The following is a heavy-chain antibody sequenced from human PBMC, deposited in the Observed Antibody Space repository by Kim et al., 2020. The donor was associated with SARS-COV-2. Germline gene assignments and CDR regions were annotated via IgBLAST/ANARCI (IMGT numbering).Heavy chain of an antibody. CDR2: IIPIFGTA. Sequence: SVKVSCKASGGTFSSYAISWVRQAPGQGLEWMGGIIPIFGTANYAQKFQGRVTITADESTSTAYMELSSLRSEDTAVYYCARSGVVITNLAEYFQHWGQGTLVTVSS. CDR1: GGTFSSYA. J-gene: IGHJ1*01. CDR3: ARSGVVITNLAEYFQH. D-gene: IGHD3-22*01. V-gene: IGHV1-69*13.